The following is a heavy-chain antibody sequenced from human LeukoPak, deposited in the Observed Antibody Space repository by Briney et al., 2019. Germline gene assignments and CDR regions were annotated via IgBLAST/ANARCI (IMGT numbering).Heavy chain of an antibody. D-gene: IGHD4-17*01. V-gene: IGHV3-53*01. J-gene: IGHJ4*02. CDR2: IYSGGTT. Sequence: PGGSLRLSCAASGFTVSSNYMSWVRQAPGKGLEWVSVIYSGGTTNYADSVKGRFTISRDSSKNTLFLQMNSLRAEDTAVYYCARAGGSTVSHSDYWGQGTLVTVSS. CDR3: ARAGGSTVSHSDY. CDR1: GFTVSSNY.